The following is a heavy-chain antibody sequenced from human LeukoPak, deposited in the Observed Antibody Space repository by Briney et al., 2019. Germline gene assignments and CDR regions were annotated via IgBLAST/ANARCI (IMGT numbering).Heavy chain of an antibody. V-gene: IGHV1-2*02. D-gene: IGHD2-2*02. J-gene: IGHJ4*02. CDR2: INPNSDGT. CDR1: GYTFTYYY. CDR3: ARSGLVPAAIVDY. Sequence: ASVKVSCKASGYTFTYYYIQWVRQAPAQGLDWMGWINPNSDGTNYARKFQGRVTMTRDTSVTTAYMELSRLTSDDTAVYYCARSGLVPAAIVDYWGQGTLVTVSS.